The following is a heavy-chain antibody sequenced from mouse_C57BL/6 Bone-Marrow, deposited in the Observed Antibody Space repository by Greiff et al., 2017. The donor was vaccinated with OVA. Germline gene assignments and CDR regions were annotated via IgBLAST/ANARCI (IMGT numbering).Heavy chain of an antibody. CDR3: AREGANWGFAY. J-gene: IGHJ3*01. V-gene: IGHV1-55*01. CDR1: GYTFTSYW. Sequence: QVQLQQPGAELVKPGASVKMSCKASGYTFTSYWITWVKQRPGQGLEWIGEIYPRSGNTYYNEKFKGKATLTADKSSSTAYMELRSLTSEDSAVYFCAREGANWGFAYWGQGTLVTVSA. CDR2: IYPRSGNT. D-gene: IGHD4-1*01.